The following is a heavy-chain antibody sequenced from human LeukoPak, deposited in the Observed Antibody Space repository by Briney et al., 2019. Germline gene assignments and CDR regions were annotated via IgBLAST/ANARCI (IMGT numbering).Heavy chain of an antibody. D-gene: IGHD5-12*01. Sequence: PGGSLRLSCAASGFTFSSYTMNWVRQVPGKGLEWVSYISGGSYTIYYADSVKGRFTISRDDAKNSMFLQMNSLTTEDTAVYYCARTNGYSGYVSYDYWGQGTLVTVSS. V-gene: IGHV3-48*01. CDR3: ARTNGYSGYVSYDY. CDR1: GFTFSSYT. J-gene: IGHJ4*02. CDR2: ISGGSYTI.